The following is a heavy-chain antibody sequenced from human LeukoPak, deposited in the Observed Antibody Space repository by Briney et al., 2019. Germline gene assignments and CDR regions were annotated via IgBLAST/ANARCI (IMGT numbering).Heavy chain of an antibody. CDR1: GFTFRTYW. V-gene: IGHV3-74*01. CDR3: AIATTGRGAFGS. CDR2: INEDGSIT. J-gene: IGHJ4*02. Sequence: GGSLRLSCAVSGFTFRTYWMHWVRQVPGEGLVWVSRINEDGSITNYADSVKGRFSISRDNSKNSLSQQMNSLTAEDTAIYYCAIATTGRGAFGSWGQGTLVSVSS. D-gene: IGHD1-1*01.